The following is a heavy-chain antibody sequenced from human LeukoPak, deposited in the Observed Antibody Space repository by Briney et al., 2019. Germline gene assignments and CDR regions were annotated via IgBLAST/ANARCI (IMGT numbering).Heavy chain of an antibody. J-gene: IGHJ6*02. V-gene: IGHV3-30*18. D-gene: IGHD2-2*01. CDR1: GFTFSSYG. Sequence: GGSLRLSCAAPGFTFSSYGMHWVRQAPGKGLEWVAVISYDGSNKYYADSVKGRFTISRDNSKNTLYLQMNSLRAEDTAVYYCAKNIVVVPAADSYHYYYYGMDVWGQGTTVTVSS. CDR3: AKNIVVVPAADSYHYYYYGMDV. CDR2: ISYDGSNK.